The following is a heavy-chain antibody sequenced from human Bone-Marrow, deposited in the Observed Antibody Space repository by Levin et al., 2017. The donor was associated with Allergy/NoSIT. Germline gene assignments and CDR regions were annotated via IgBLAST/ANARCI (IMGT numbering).Heavy chain of an antibody. D-gene: IGHD6-19*01. CDR1: GFTFSDYY. J-gene: IGHJ4*02. CDR3: SRFRYSSGWVPNDY. V-gene: IGHV3-11*01. Sequence: GGSLRLSCAASGFTFSDYYMSWIRQAPGKGLEWISYISSGGTKTYLADSVKGRFTISRDNAKNSLSLQMNSLRAEDTAVYYCSRFRYSSGWVPNDYWGQGTLVTVSS. CDR2: ISSGGTKT.